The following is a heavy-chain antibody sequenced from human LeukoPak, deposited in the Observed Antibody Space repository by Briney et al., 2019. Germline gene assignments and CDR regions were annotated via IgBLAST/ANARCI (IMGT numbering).Heavy chain of an antibody. CDR1: GGSINTYY. J-gene: IGHJ4*02. D-gene: IGHD6-13*01. V-gene: IGHV4-59*12. CDR2: IYYSGST. CDR3: ARAKWAAAGFDY. Sequence: SETLSLTCTVSGGSINTYYWSWIRQPPGKGLEWIGYIYYSGSTNYNPSLKSRVTISVDTSKNQFSLKLSSVTAADTAVYYCARAKWAAAGFDYWGQGTLVTVSS.